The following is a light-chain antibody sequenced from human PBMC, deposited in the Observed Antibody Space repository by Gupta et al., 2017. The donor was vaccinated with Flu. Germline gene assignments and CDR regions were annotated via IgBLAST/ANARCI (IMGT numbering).Light chain of an antibody. CDR1: QSVSSNY. CDR3: QQDGSSPHI. CDR2: GAS. Sequence: EIVLTQSPGTLSLSPGERATLSCRASQSVSSNYLAWYQQKPGQAPRLLIYGASSRATGIPDRFSGSGSGTDFTLTISRLEPEDFAVYYCQQDGSSPHIFGQGTKMEIK. V-gene: IGKV3-20*01. J-gene: IGKJ2*01.